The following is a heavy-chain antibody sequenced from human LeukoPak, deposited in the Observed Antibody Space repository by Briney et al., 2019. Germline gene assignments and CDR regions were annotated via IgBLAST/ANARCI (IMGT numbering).Heavy chain of an antibody. V-gene: IGHV3-33*01. D-gene: IGHD1-26*01. CDR3: ARDYMGSTRRAGDL. CDR1: GSTFNSYG. CDR2: IRYDGSNK. Sequence: GRSLRLSCAASGSTFNSYGIHWVRQAPGKGLEWVAVIRYDGSNKYYVDSVKGRFTVSRDNSKNTGYLQMNSWRAEDTAVYYCARDYMGSTRRAGDLWGQGTQVIVST. J-gene: IGHJ5*02.